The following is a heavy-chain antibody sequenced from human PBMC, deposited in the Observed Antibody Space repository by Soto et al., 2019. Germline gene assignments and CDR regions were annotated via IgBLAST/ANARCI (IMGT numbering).Heavy chain of an antibody. CDR3: ARDPPDFNSGLDY. J-gene: IGHJ4*02. V-gene: IGHV6-1*01. D-gene: IGHD6-19*01. CDR2: AYYRPRWRY. CDR1: LDSVSNNGPT. Sequence: PSQTLSHTCANPLDSVSNNGPTWNSIRQHPSGGVEWLGRAYYRPRWRYDYAASVRGRITINPDTSKNQFSLQLNSVTPEDTAVYYCARDPPDFNSGLDYWGQGTLVTVSS.